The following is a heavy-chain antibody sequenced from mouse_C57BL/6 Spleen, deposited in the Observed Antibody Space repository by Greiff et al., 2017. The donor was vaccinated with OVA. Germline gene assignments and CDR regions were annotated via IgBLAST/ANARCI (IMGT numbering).Heavy chain of an antibody. D-gene: IGHD1-1*01. CDR1: GFSLTSYG. CDR3: ATSIYYYGRGFAY. J-gene: IGHJ3*01. V-gene: IGHV2-2*01. Sequence: QVQLQQSGPGLVQPSQSLSITCTVSGFSLTSYGVHWVRQSPGKGLEWLGVIWSGGSTDYNAAFISRLSISKDNSKSQVFFKMNSLQADDTAIYYCATSIYYYGRGFAYWGQGTLVTVSA. CDR2: IWSGGST.